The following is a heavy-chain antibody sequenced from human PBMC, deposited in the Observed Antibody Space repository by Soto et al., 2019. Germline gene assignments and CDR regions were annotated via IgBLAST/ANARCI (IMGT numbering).Heavy chain of an antibody. J-gene: IGHJ4*02. CDR3: AHTMAPRIFDS. CDR2: IYLDDDT. CDR1: GFSLITSGVG. V-gene: IGHV2-5*02. Sequence: QITLKEAGPTLVKPTQSLTLTCSFSGFSLITSGVGVGWIRQPPGKALEWLALIYLDDDTGYSTSVRNRLTITKDTSRNQVVLTMTNMDPADTATYYCAHTMAPRIFDSWGQGTLVTVSS.